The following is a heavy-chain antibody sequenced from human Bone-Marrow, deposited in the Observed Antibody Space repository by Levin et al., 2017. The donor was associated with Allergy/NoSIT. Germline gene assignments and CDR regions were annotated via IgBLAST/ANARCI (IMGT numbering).Heavy chain of an antibody. D-gene: IGHD4-17*01. CDR2: ISYRGST. CDR1: GGSISSAGYH. J-gene: IGHJ4*02. Sequence: SETLSLTCTVSGGSISSAGYHWTWLRQYPGKGLEWIVYISYRGSTYFNLSRKSPLTMSIDTSEHHFSLKRTSVSGADTAIDYSARLYGYSFDDWGQGALVTVSS. V-gene: IGHV4-31*01. CDR3: ARLYGYSFDD.